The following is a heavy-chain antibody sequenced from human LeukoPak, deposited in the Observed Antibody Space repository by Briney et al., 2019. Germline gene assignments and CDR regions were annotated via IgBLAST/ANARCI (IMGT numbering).Heavy chain of an antibody. J-gene: IGHJ4*02. CDR2: ISDSGST. V-gene: IGHV4-59*11. CDR3: ARGYDSSAYYPFNY. Sequence: SETLSLTCVVSGGSLSTHHWSWIRQSPGRGLGWIGYISDSGSTNYNPSLKSRVTISVDTSKNQFSLMLSSVTAADTAVYYCARGYDSSAYYPFNYWGQGTLVTASS. D-gene: IGHD3-22*01. CDR1: GGSLSTHH.